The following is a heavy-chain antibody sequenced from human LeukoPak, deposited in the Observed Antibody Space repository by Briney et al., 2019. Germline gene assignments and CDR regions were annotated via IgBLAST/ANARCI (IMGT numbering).Heavy chain of an antibody. Sequence: SETLSLTCTVSGGSISSSSYYWGRIRQPPGKGLEWIGSIYYSGSTYYNPALKSRVTISVDTSKNQFSLQLSSVTAADTAVYYCARHHYDFWSGIGYYFDYWGQGTLVTVSS. D-gene: IGHD3-3*01. CDR2: IYYSGST. CDR1: GGSISSSSYY. V-gene: IGHV4-39*01. CDR3: ARHHYDFWSGIGYYFDY. J-gene: IGHJ4*02.